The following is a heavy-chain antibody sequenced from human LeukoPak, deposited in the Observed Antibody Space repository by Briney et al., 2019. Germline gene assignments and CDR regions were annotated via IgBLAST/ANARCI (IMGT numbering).Heavy chain of an antibody. CDR1: GYTFTSYD. J-gene: IGHJ5*02. CDR2: MSPNSGNT. CDR3: ARVRCSSTSCYGAGFDP. V-gene: IGHV1-8*01. Sequence: ASVKVSCKASGYTFTSYDINWVRRATGQGLEWMGWMSPNSGNTGYAQKFQGRVTMTRNTSISTAYMELSSLRSEDTAVYYCARVRCSSTSCYGAGFDPWGQGTLVTVSS. D-gene: IGHD2-2*01.